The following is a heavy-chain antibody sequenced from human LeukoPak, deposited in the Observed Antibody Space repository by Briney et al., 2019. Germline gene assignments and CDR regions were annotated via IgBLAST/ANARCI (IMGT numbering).Heavy chain of an antibody. V-gene: IGHV4-34*01. J-gene: IGHJ4*02. CDR1: AGSFSGYY. CDR3: AILAGQLAFDY. CDR2: INHSGST. Sequence: SETLSLTCAVYAGSFSGYYLSWIRQPPGKGLEWIGEINHSGSTSYNPSLKSRVTISVDTSKNQFSLKLSSVTAADTAVYYCAILAGQLAFDYWGQGTLVTVSS. D-gene: IGHD3-10*01.